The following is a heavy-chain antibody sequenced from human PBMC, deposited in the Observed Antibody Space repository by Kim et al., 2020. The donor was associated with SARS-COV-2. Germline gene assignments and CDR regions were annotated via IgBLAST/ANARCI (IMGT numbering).Heavy chain of an antibody. CDR3: ARVRFLEWLFSGDAFDI. CDR2: IYHSGST. Sequence: SETLSLTCAVSGGSISSSNWWSWVRQPPGKGLEWIGEIYHSGSTNYNPSLKSRVTISVDKSKNQFSLKLSSVTAADTAVYYCARVRFLEWLFSGDAFDIWGQGTMVTVSS. J-gene: IGHJ3*02. D-gene: IGHD3-3*01. V-gene: IGHV4-4*02. CDR1: GGSISSSNW.